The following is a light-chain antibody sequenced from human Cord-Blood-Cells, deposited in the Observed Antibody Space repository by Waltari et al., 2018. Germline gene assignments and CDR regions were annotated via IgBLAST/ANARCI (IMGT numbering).Light chain of an antibody. CDR2: DVS. CDR1: SSDVGGYNY. CDR3: SSYTSSSTYVV. V-gene: IGLV2-14*01. J-gene: IGLJ2*01. Sequence: QSALTQPASVSGSPGQSITISCTGTSSDVGGYNYVSWYQQHPGKAPKRMIYDVSNRPSWVSNCFAGSKSRNTASLTISGLQAEDEADYYCSSYTSSSTYVVFGGGTKLTIL.